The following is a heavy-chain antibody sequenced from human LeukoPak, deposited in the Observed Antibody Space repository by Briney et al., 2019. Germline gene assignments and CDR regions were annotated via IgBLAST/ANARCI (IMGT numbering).Heavy chain of an antibody. Sequence: QPGRSLRLSCAASGFTFDDYAMHWVRQAPGKGLEWVSGINWNGGSTGYADSVKGRFTISRDNAKNSLYLQMNSLRAEDTALYYCARDPYGIAAAGMGNWGQGTLVTVSS. CDR1: GFTFDDYA. V-gene: IGHV3-20*04. CDR3: ARDPYGIAAAGMGN. CDR2: INWNGGST. D-gene: IGHD6-13*01. J-gene: IGHJ4*02.